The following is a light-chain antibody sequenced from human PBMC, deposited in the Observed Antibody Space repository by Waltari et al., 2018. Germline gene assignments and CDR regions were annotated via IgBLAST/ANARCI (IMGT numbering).Light chain of an antibody. CDR2: SNK. V-gene: IGLV1-44*01. CDR1: SSNLGSNT. CDR3: AAWDDSLNGVV. Sequence: QSVLTQPPSASGTPGQRVTISCSGNSSNLGSNTVNWYQQLPGTAPKLLIYSNKQRPSGVPDRFSGSKSGTSASLAISGLQSEDEADYYCAAWDDSLNGVVFGGGTKLTVL. J-gene: IGLJ2*01.